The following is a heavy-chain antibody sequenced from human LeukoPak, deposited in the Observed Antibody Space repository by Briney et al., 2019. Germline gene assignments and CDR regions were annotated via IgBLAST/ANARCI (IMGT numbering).Heavy chain of an antibody. J-gene: IGHJ4*02. V-gene: IGHV3-73*01. CDR1: GFTFSGSA. Sequence: GGSLRLSCAASGFTFSGSAMHWVRQASGKGLEWVGRIRSKANSYVTAYAASVKGRFTIYRDDSKNTAYLQMNSLKTEDTAVYYCTEPGYSTRQTHYWGQGTLVTVSS. D-gene: IGHD6-13*01. CDR3: TEPGYSTRQTHY. CDR2: IRSKANSYVT.